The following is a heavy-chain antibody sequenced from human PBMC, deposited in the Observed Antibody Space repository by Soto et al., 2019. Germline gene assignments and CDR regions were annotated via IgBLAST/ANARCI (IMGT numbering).Heavy chain of an antibody. V-gene: IGHV3-23*01. CDR1: GFTFSTYS. CDR2: ISADGGST. D-gene: IGHD3-10*01. Sequence: GGSLRLSCAASGFTFSTYSLTWVRQAPGKGLEWVSAISADGGSTYYVDSVKGRFTISRDNFKNTLSLQMNSLRAEDTAVYYCAKPGGNVLFWFGEEDYWGQGTLVTVSS. J-gene: IGHJ4*02. CDR3: AKPGGNVLFWFGEEDY.